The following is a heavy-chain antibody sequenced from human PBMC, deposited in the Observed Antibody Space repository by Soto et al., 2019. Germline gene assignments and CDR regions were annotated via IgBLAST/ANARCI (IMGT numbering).Heavy chain of an antibody. CDR2: LSYSGSA. CDR3: ARSSRLCEPHPRSFNY. D-gene: IGHD2-21*02. J-gene: IGHJ4*02. V-gene: IGHV4-30-4*01. Sequence: PSETLSLTCTVCRGCLSHGDSYGSWIRQPPGKGLEWIGYLSYSGSAYYNPSLSSRVTISVDTSKNHLSLKLSSVTAADTAVYYCARSSRLCEPHPRSFNYWGQGTLVIVSS. CDR1: RGCLSHGDSY.